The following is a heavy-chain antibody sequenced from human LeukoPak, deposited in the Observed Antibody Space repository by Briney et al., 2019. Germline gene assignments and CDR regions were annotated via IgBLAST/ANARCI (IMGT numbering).Heavy chain of an antibody. V-gene: IGHV3-48*03. Sequence: QTGGSLRLSCAASGFTFSSYEMNWVRQAPGKGLEWVSYISSSGRTMNYADSLKGRFTISRDNAKNSLYLQMNSLRAEDTAVYYCARDDGWLAGFDYWGQGTLVTVSS. J-gene: IGHJ4*02. CDR3: ARDDGWLAGFDY. CDR2: ISSSGRTM. CDR1: GFTFSSYE. D-gene: IGHD6-19*01.